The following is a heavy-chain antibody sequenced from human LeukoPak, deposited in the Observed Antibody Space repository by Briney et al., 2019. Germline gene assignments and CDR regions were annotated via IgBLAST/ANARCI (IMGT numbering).Heavy chain of an antibody. CDR2: IYYSGST. CDR1: GGSISSSSYY. CDR3: ARHLEVVVITLWSPYYFDY. Sequence: TSETLSLTCTVSGGSISSSSYYWGWIRQPPGKGLEWIGSIYYSGSTYYNPSLKGRVTISVDTSKNQFSLKLSSVTAADTAVYYCARHLEVVVITLWSPYYFDYWGQGTLVTVSS. J-gene: IGHJ4*02. V-gene: IGHV4-39*01. D-gene: IGHD3-22*01.